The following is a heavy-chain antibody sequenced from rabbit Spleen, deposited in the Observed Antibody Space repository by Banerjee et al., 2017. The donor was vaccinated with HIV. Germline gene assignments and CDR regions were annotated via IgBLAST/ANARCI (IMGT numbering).Heavy chain of an antibody. J-gene: IGHJ4*01. Sequence: EQLEESGGGLVKPEGSLTLTCKASGFAFSDNAVMCCGRQAQGKELQWIICINAITGRSVYATWAKVRFSLSKTSSTVSLQTSRPTAEDAASYFCAGGAPSSSCGSNLWGQGTLVTVS. D-gene: IGHD1-1*01. CDR3: AGGAPSSSCGSNL. CDR1: GFAFSDNAV. CDR2: INAITGRS. V-gene: IGHV1S45*01.